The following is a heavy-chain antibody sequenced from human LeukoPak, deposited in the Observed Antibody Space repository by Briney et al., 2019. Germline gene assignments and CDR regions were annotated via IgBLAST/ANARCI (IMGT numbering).Heavy chain of an antibody. D-gene: IGHD3-16*01. V-gene: IGHV3-23*01. CDR2: ISGSGGST. Sequence: GSLRLSCAASGFTFSSYAMSWVRQAPGKGLEWVSAISGSGGSTYYADSVKGRFTISRDNSKMTLYLEMNTLRAEDTAIYYCAKDWGTNWQNWFDSWGQGTLVTVSS. J-gene: IGHJ5*01. CDR1: GFTFSSYA. CDR3: AKDWGTNWQNWFDS.